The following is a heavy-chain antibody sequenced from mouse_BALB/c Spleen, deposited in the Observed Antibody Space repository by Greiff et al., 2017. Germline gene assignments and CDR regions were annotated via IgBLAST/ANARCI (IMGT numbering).Heavy chain of an antibody. V-gene: IGHV5-12-1*01. CDR2: ISSGGGST. CDR1: GFAFSSYD. Sequence: EVQVVESGGGLVKPGGSLKLSCAASGFAFSSYDMSWVRQTPEKRLEWVAYISSGGGSTYYPDTVKGRFTISRDNAKNTLYLQMSSLKSEDTAMYYCARQMSWFAYWGQGTLVTVSA. J-gene: IGHJ3*01. CDR3: ARQMSWFAY.